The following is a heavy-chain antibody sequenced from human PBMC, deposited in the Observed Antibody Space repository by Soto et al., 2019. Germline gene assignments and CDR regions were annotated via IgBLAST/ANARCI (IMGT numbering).Heavy chain of an antibody. Sequence: GGSLRLSCAASGFTFSDYAMTWVRQAPGRGLDWVSCINGGGDITYYADSVKGRFTISRDNSKNTLYLQMNSLRAEDAGAYSCARAPSYSISWLDYWGLGTLVTVSS. D-gene: IGHD6-13*01. CDR3: ARAPSYSISWLDY. CDR1: GFTFSDYA. CDR2: INGGGDIT. V-gene: IGHV3-23*01. J-gene: IGHJ4*02.